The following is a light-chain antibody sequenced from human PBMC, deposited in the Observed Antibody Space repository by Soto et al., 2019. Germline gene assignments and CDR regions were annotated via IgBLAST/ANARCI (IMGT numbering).Light chain of an antibody. CDR2: DAS. V-gene: IGKV3-11*01. CDR3: QQRTNREWT. Sequence: ELVLTQSPATLSLSPGERATLSCRASQSFSSSLAWYQQNPGQAPRLLIDDASNWDTGIPARFSARRSGTDFTLTIYGRGPEDFAVYYCQQRTNREWTFGQGTKVELK. CDR1: QSFSSS. J-gene: IGKJ1*01.